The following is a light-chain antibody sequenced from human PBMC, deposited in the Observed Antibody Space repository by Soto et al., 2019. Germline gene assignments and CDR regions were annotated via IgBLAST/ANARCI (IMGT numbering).Light chain of an antibody. CDR1: TSNIGSNT. V-gene: IGLV1-44*01. CDR2: DND. Sequence: QSVLTQPPSASGTPGQRVTISASGSTSNIGSNTVSWYQQLPGTAPKLLIYDNDERPSGVPVRFSGSKSATSASLVISGLQSEDEGDYYCATWDDSRNGYVFGPGTKGTV. J-gene: IGLJ1*01. CDR3: ATWDDSRNGYV.